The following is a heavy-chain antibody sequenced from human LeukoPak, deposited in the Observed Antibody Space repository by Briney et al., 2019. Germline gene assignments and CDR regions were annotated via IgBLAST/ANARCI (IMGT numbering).Heavy chain of an antibody. CDR1: GYTFTGYY. Sequence: ASVTVSCKASGYTFTGYYMHWVRQAPGQGLEWMGWINPNSGGTNYAQKFQGRVTMTRDTSISTAYMELSRLRSDDTAVYYCARDLYQWLPSTRPRDYYYYMDVWGEGTTVTVSS. V-gene: IGHV1-2*02. CDR3: ARDLYQWLPSTRPRDYYYYMDV. D-gene: IGHD6-19*01. J-gene: IGHJ6*03. CDR2: INPNSGGT.